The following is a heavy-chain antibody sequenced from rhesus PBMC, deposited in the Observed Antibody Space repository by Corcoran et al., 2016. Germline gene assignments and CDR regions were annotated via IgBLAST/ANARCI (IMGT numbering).Heavy chain of an antibody. V-gene: IGHV4-165*02. Sequence: QVQLQESGPGLLKPSETLPRTCAVSGGSIRGYYWNRIRQHPGGGLGWIGYIGGSSGITYSHPSLKSRLTFSTDTSKGQFSLKLSSVTAADTAVYYCARFTGYYPNFDSWGQGVLVTVSS. J-gene: IGHJ4*01. CDR2: IGGSSGIT. D-gene: IGHD3-3*01. CDR1: GGSIRGYY. CDR3: ARFTGYYPNFDS.